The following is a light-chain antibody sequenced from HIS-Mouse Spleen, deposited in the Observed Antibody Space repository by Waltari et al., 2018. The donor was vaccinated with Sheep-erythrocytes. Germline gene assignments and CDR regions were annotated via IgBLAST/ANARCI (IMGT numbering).Light chain of an antibody. J-gene: IGLJ2*01. CDR1: SSDVGSYNL. CDR2: EGS. V-gene: IGLV2-23*03. Sequence: QSALTQPASVSGSPGQSITISCTGTSSDVGSYNLVSWYQPHPGKAPKPMIYEGSTRPSWVSNRFSGSKSGNTASMTISGVQAEDEADYYCCSYAGSSTFHVVFGGGTKLTVL. CDR3: CSYAGSSTFHVV.